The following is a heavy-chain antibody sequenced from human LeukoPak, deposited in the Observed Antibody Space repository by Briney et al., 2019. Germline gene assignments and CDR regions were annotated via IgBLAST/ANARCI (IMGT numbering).Heavy chain of an antibody. J-gene: IGHJ5*02. CDR1: GFTFSSYS. CDR2: ISSSSSYI. CDR3: ARGSIVVVPAAIWFDP. D-gene: IGHD2-2*01. V-gene: IGHV3-21*01. Sequence: GGSLRLSCAASGFTFSSYSMNWVRQAPGKGLEWVSSISSSSSYIYYADSVKGRFTISRDNAKNSLYLQMNSLRAEDTAVYYCARGSIVVVPAAIWFDPGGQGTLVTVSS.